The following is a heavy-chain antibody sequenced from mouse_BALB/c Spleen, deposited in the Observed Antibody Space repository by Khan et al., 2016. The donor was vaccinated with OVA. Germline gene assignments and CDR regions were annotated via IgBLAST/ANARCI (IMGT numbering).Heavy chain of an antibody. J-gene: IGHJ3*01. D-gene: IGHD1-1*02. CDR3: TSSGYGGFAY. V-gene: IGHV1S81*02. Sequence: VQLQESGAELVKPAASVRLSCKASGYTFTSYYLYWVKQRPGHGLEWIGDINPSNGGTNFNENFKTQATLTVDKSSSTAYMQLSSLTSEDSAVYYCTSSGYGGFAYWGQGTLVTVAA. CDR2: INPSNGGT. CDR1: GYTFTSYY.